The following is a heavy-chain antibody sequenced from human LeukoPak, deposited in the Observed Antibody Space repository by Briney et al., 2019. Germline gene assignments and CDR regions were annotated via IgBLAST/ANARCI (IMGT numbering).Heavy chain of an antibody. CDR1: GFTVSSNY. J-gene: IGHJ5*02. V-gene: IGHV3-53*01. CDR2: IYSGGST. Sequence: GGSLRFSCAASGFTVSSNYMSWVRHAPGKGLEWGSVIYSGGSTYYADSVKGRFTISRDNSKNTLYLQMNSLRAEDTAVYYCARETLGWFDPWGQGTLVTVSS. D-gene: IGHD1-26*01. CDR3: ARETLGWFDP.